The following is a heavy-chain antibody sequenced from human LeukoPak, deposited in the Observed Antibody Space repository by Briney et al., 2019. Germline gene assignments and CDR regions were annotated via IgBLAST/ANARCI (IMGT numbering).Heavy chain of an antibody. Sequence: KPSETLSLTCAVYGVSFSGYYWSWIRQPPGRGLEWIGEINHSGSTNYNPSLKSRVTISVDTSKNQFSLKLSSVTAADTAVYYCARGRNWGVVLMVYAMPYFDYWGQGTLVTVSS. CDR3: ARGRNWGVVLMVYAMPYFDY. CDR1: GVSFSGYY. CDR2: INHSGST. V-gene: IGHV4-34*01. D-gene: IGHD2-8*01. J-gene: IGHJ4*02.